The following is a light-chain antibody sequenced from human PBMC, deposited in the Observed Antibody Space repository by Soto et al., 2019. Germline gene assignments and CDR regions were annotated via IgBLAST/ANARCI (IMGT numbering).Light chain of an antibody. CDR3: QSYDSSLSGSMV. CDR1: SSNIGAGYD. Sequence: QSVLTQPPSVSGAPGQRVTISCTGSSSNIGAGYDVHWYQQLPGTAPKLLIYGNSNRPSGVPDRFSGSKSGTSASRAITGLQAEDEADYYCQSYDSSLSGSMVFGGGTKVTVL. J-gene: IGLJ2*01. CDR2: GNS. V-gene: IGLV1-40*01.